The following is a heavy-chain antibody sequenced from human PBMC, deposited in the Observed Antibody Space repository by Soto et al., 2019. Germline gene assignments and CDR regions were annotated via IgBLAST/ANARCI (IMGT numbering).Heavy chain of an antibody. Sequence: LRLSCAAFRFTFSSYAMHWVRQAPGKGLEWVAVISYDGSHKNHADSVKGRFTISRDNSEDTLYLQMNSLRTEDTAVYYCAREEAAIFDNWGQGTLVTVSS. J-gene: IGHJ4*02. CDR2: ISYDGSHK. D-gene: IGHD2-2*02. CDR3: AREEAAIFDN. CDR1: RFTFSSYA. V-gene: IGHV3-30-3*01.